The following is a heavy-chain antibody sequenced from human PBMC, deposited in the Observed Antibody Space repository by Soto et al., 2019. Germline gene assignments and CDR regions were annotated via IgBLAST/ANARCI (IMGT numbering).Heavy chain of an antibody. V-gene: IGHV1-2*04. D-gene: IGHD3-3*01. CDR2: INPNSGGT. Sequence: ASVKVSCKASGYTFTGYYMHWVRQAPGQGLEWMGWINPNSGGTNYAQKFQGWVTMTRDTSISTAYMELSRLRSDDTAVYYCARESGITIFGDFCGMDVWGQGTTVTVSS. CDR1: GYTFTGYY. J-gene: IGHJ6*02. CDR3: ARESGITIFGDFCGMDV.